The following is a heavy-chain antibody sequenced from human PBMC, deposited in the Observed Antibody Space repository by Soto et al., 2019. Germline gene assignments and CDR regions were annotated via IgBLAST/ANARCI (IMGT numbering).Heavy chain of an antibody. J-gene: IGHJ6*03. V-gene: IGHV4-39*01. D-gene: IGHD2-15*01. Sequence: SETLSLTCTVSGGSISSSSYYWGWIRQAPGKGLEWIGSIYYSGSTYYNPSLKSRVTISVDTSKNQFSLKLSSVTAADTAVYYCAVGTGYCSGGSCYFTKYYYYYYMDVWGKGTTVTVSS. CDR2: IYYSGST. CDR1: GGSISSSSYY. CDR3: AVGTGYCSGGSCYFTKYYYYYYMDV.